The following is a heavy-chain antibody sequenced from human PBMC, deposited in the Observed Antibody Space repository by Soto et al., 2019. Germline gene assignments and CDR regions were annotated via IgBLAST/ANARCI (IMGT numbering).Heavy chain of an antibody. Sequence: QVQLVQSGAEVKKPGASVKVSCKASGYTVTSYGISWVRKAPGQGLEWMGWIIAYNGNTNYAQKLQGRVTMTTDTSPSTGYMELRSRRSDDTAVYYCARDPPPMDVWGQGTTVTVSS. CDR2: IIAYNGNT. J-gene: IGHJ6*02. CDR3: ARDPPPMDV. CDR1: GYTVTSYG. V-gene: IGHV1-18*01.